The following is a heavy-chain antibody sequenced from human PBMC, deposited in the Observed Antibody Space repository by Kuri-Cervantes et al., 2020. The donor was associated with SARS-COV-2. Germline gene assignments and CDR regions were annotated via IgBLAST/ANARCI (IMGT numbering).Heavy chain of an antibody. D-gene: IGHD3-22*01. V-gene: IGHV4-38-2*02. Sequence: LRLSCTVSGYSISSGYYWGWIRQPPGKGLEWIGSIYHSGSTYYNPSLKSRVTISVDTSKNQFSLKLSSVTAADTAVYYCASLGDSSGYYLHYYYYYMDVWGKGTTVTVSS. CDR3: ASLGDSSGYYLHYYYYYMDV. CDR1: GYSISSGYY. J-gene: IGHJ6*03. CDR2: IYHSGST.